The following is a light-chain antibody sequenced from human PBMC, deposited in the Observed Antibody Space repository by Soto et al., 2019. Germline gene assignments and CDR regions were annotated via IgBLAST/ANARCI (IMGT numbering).Light chain of an antibody. J-gene: IGKJ4*01. Sequence: DIQMTQSPSSVSASVGDRVIISCRASQAFSNLLAWYQQKPGKAPKLLIYGASTLQGGVPSRFSGSESGTEFTLTISSVQPEDFATYYCQQSYSTRLTFGGGTKVEIK. CDR3: QQSYSTRLT. CDR2: GAS. CDR1: QAFSNL. V-gene: IGKV1-12*01.